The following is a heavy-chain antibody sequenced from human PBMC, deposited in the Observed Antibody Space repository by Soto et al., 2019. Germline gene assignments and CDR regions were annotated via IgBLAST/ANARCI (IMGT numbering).Heavy chain of an antibody. CDR1: GFTFSSYT. CDR2: ISYDGSNK. Sequence: QVQLVESGGGVVQPGRSLRLSCAASGFTFSSYTMHWVRQAPGKGLECVAVISYDGSNKYYADSVKGRFTISRDNSKNTLYLQMNRMSAEDTAMYYCANVPYESSGYHPDYWGQGTLVTVSS. V-gene: IGHV3-30-3*01. CDR3: ANVPYESSGYHPDY. J-gene: IGHJ4*02. D-gene: IGHD3-22*01.